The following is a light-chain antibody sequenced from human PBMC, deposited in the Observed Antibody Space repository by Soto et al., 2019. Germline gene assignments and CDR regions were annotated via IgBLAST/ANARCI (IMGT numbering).Light chain of an antibody. CDR2: DAS. J-gene: IGKJ4*01. V-gene: IGKV3-11*01. CDR3: QQRSTWPLT. CDR1: QSISSY. Sequence: EIVLTQSPATLSLSPGERATLSCRGSQSISSYLTWYQQKPGQAPRLLFYDASNRVTGIPARFSGSGSGTDFTLTISSLEPEDSAVYYCQQRSTWPLTFGGGTKVEIK.